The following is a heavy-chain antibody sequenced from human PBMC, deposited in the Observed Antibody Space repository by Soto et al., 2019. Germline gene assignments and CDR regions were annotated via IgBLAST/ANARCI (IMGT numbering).Heavy chain of an antibody. Sequence: GASVKVSCKASGYTFTSYAMHWVRQAPGQRLEWMGWINAGNGNTKYSQKFQGRVTITRDTSASTAYMELSSPRSEDTAVYYCARTGGIAVAGAYDYWGQGTLVTVSS. CDR2: INAGNGNT. D-gene: IGHD6-19*01. J-gene: IGHJ4*02. CDR1: GYTFTSYA. CDR3: ARTGGIAVAGAYDY. V-gene: IGHV1-3*01.